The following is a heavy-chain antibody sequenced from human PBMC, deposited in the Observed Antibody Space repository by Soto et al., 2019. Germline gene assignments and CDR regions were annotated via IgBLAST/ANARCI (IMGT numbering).Heavy chain of an antibody. CDR2: IYYSGST. V-gene: IGHV4-31*03. CDR3: ARTPFGHFDY. Sequence: SETLSLTCTVSGGSISSGGYYWSWIRQHPGKGLEWIGYIYYSGSTYYNPSLKSRVTISVDTSKNQFSLKLSSVTAADTAVYYCARTPFGHFDYWGQGTLVTVSS. D-gene: IGHD3-16*01. J-gene: IGHJ4*02. CDR1: GGSISSGGYY.